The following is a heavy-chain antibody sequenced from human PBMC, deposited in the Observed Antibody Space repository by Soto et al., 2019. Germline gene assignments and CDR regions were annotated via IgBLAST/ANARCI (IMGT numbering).Heavy chain of an antibody. Sequence: GGSLRLSCAASGFSLSGSIMHWVRQASGQGLEWVGRIGNTADTYATVYAASVKGRFTISRDDSKNTAYLQMNSLRTEDTAMYFCARYTGDRFDDWGPGTLVTVSS. CDR3: ARYTGDRFDD. J-gene: IGHJ4*02. CDR1: GFSLSGSI. V-gene: IGHV3-73*01. D-gene: IGHD2-21*02. CDR2: IGNTADTYAT.